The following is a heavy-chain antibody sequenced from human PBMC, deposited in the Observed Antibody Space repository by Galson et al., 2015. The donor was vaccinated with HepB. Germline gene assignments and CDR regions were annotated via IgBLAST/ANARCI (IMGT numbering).Heavy chain of an antibody. CDR3: AREAPVYYDILTGYLDPNYYGMDV. J-gene: IGHJ6*02. CDR2: INAGNGNT. CDR1: GYTFTSYA. Sequence: SVKVSCKASGYTFTSYAMHWVRQAPGQRLEWMGWINAGNGNTKYSQKFQGRVTITRDTSASTAYMELSSLRSEDTAVYYCAREAPVYYDILTGYLDPNYYGMDVWGQGTTVTVSS. D-gene: IGHD3-9*01. V-gene: IGHV1-3*01.